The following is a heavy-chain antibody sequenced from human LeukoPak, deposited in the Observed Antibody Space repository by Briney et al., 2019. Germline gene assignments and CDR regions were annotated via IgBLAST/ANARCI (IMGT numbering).Heavy chain of an antibody. J-gene: IGHJ4*02. CDR3: AKSSYYDASGYYREYYFDY. D-gene: IGHD3-22*01. Sequence: GGSLRLSCAASGFTFSNYAMNWVRQAPGKGLEWVAVISYDGSNKYYADSVKGRFTISRDKTKNTLYLQMNSLRAEDTAVYYCAKSSYYDASGYYREYYFDYWGQGTLVTVSS. CDR2: ISYDGSNK. V-gene: IGHV3-30*18. CDR1: GFTFSNYA.